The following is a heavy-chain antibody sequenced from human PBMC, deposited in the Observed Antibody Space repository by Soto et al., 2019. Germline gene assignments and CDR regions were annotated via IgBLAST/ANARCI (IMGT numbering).Heavy chain of an antibody. V-gene: IGHV3-30-3*01. CDR3: ARDLYYDILTGYSYYFDY. Sequence: GGSLRLSCAASGFTFSSYAMHWVRQAPGKGLEWVAVISYDGSNKYYADSVKGRFTISRDNSKNTLYLQMNSLRAEDTAVYYCARDLYYDILTGYSYYFDYWGQGTLVTVSS. D-gene: IGHD3-9*01. CDR1: GFTFSSYA. CDR2: ISYDGSNK. J-gene: IGHJ4*02.